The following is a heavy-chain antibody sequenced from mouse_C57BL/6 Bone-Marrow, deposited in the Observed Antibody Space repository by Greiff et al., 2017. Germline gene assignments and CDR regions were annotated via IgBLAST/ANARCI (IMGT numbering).Heavy chain of an antibody. J-gene: IGHJ4*01. D-gene: IGHD5-1*01. Sequence: VKLVESGPGLVAPSQSLSITCTVSGFSLTSYAISWVRQPPGKGLEWLGVICTGGGTNCNSALKSRLSISKDNSKSQVFLKMNSLQTDDTARYYGARKRWEYLGLYAMDDWGQGTTVTVSS. CDR1: GFSLTSYA. V-gene: IGHV2-9-1*01. CDR2: ICTGGGT. CDR3: ARKRWEYLGLYAMDD.